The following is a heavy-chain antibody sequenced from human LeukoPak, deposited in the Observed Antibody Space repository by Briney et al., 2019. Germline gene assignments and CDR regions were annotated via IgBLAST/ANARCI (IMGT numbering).Heavy chain of an antibody. Sequence: GGSLRLSCVASGFTLSSYSMNWVRQAPGTGLEWVPYISDTGSTIAYADSVKCRFTISRDEAKNSLHLQMNSLRDEVTAVYYCTRRFDSWGQGVLVTVSS. CDR1: GFTLSSYS. V-gene: IGHV3-48*02. J-gene: IGHJ4*02. CDR3: TRRFDS. CDR2: ISDTGSTI.